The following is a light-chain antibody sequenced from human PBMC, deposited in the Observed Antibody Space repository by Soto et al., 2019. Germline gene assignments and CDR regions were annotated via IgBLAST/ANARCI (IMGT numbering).Light chain of an antibody. V-gene: IGKV4-1*01. CDR3: QQYNSVPWT. J-gene: IGKJ1*01. CDR1: QSVLYSSNNKNN. Sequence: DIVMTQSPDSLAVSLGERATINCKSSQSVLYSSNNKNNLAWYQQKPGQPPKLLIYWASTRESGVPDRFSGSGSGTDFALTISSLQAEDVAVYYCQQYNSVPWTFGQGTKVEIK. CDR2: WAS.